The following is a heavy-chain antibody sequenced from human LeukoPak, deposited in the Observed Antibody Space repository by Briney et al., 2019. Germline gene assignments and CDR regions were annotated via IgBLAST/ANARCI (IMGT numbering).Heavy chain of an antibody. CDR1: GGSISSYY. V-gene: IGHV4-4*09. Sequence: SETLSLTCTVSGGSISSYYWSWIRQTPEKGLEWMGHIHTSGASRYYPSLESRLTLSIDTSRNQLSLKLSSVTAADTAVYYCARHDAGIAARPFDNWGQGTLVTVSS. CDR3: ARHDAGIAARPFDN. CDR2: IHTSGAS. D-gene: IGHD6-6*01. J-gene: IGHJ4*02.